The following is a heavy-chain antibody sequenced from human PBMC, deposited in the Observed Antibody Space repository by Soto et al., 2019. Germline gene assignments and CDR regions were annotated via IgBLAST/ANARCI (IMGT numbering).Heavy chain of an antibody. V-gene: IGHV1-46*01. CDR2: ISPSGGST. Sequence: QVHLLQSGAEVKKPGASVKVSCKPSGSTFTSYDFHWVRQAPGQGLEWMGIISPSGGSTSYAQKFQGRVTMSTDTSTSTVYMELSSLTSDDTAVYYCAGELFTDNWFDPWGQGTLVTVSS. CDR1: GSTFTSYD. CDR3: AGELFTDNWFDP. J-gene: IGHJ5*02.